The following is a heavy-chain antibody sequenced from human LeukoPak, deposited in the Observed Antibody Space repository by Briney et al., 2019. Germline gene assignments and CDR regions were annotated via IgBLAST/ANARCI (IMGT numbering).Heavy chain of an antibody. CDR1: GDSMIDNNFY. D-gene: IGHD3-3*01. J-gene: IGHJ4*02. Sequence: PSETLSLTCTVSGDSMIDNNFYWGWTRQSPQKGLEWIASIYYNGKSLYNPSLKSRVTISVDASKNQISLRLSSVAAADTAVYYCARDSFGVVRDFWGQGILVTVSS. CDR2: IYYNGKS. V-gene: IGHV4-39*07. CDR3: ARDSFGVVRDF.